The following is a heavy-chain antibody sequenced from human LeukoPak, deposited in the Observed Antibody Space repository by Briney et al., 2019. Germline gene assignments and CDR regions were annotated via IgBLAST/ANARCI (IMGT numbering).Heavy chain of an antibody. Sequence: SETLSLTCTVSGGSISSYYWSWIRQPPGKGLEWIGEIDNNGITNYNPSLKSRVTMSVDTTRKRFSLRLTSESAADTGVYYCARGGGGAKAFYFDYWGQGSLVTVSS. CDR3: ARGGGGAKAFYFDY. J-gene: IGHJ4*02. D-gene: IGHD1-26*01. CDR2: IDNNGIT. CDR1: GGSISSYY. V-gene: IGHV4-59*04.